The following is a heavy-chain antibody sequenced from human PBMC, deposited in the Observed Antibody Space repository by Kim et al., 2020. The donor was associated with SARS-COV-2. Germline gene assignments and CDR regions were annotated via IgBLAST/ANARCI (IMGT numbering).Heavy chain of an antibody. CDR3: ASVVAEIRDYYYMDV. J-gene: IGHJ6*03. Sequence: GGSLRLSCAASGFSVSVTYMSWVRQAPGRGLEWVSVLYTGGSSYYADSVKGRFIISRDDSENTLYLRMNSLRAADTAVYFCASVVAEIRDYYYMDVWGKG. D-gene: IGHD2-15*01. CDR2: LYTGGSS. CDR1: GFSVSVTY. V-gene: IGHV3-53*01.